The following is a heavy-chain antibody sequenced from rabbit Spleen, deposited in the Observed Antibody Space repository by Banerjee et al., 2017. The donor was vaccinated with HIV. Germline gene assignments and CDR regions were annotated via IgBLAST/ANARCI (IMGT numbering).Heavy chain of an antibody. J-gene: IGHJ6*01. V-gene: IGHV1S40*01. CDR3: ARDSGSSFSSYGMDL. CDR1: GFSFSSGYY. Sequence: QQLVESGGGLVKPGASLTLTCKASGFSFSSGYYMCWVRQAPGKGLEWIACIYTGRGGTTYYASWVNGRFTISKTSSTTVTLQMTSLTAADTATYFCARDSGSSFSSYGMDLWGPGTLVTVS. CDR2: IYTGRGGTT. D-gene: IGHD8-1*01.